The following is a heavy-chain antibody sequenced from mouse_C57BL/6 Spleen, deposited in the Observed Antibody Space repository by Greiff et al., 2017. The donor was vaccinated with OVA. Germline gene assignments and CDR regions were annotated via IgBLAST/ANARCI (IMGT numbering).Heavy chain of an antibody. D-gene: IGHD4-1*01. CDR2: IDPETGCT. J-gene: IGHJ1*03. CDR1: GYTFTDYE. V-gene: IGHV1-15*01. CDR3: TRSLTGTDCYFDV. Sequence: VQLQQSGAELVRPGASVTLSCKASGYTFTDYEMHWVKQTPVHGLEWIGAIDPETGCTAYNQKFKGKAILTADKSSSTAYMELRSLTSEDSAVYYCTRSLTGTDCYFDVWGTGTTVTVSS.